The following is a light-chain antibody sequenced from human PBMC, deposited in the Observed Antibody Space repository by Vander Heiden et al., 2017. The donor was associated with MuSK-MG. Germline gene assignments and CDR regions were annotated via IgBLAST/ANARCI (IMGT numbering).Light chain of an antibody. V-gene: IGKV1-39*01. CDR3: QQSYVTGGIT. Sequence: DIQMTQSPFSLSASVGDGVTITCRASQYSGISLNWYQKTPGKVPKLLIYAASNLESGVPSRFSGSGSGTEFTLTISGLQPEDFATYFCQQSYVTGGITFGQGTRLENK. CDR1: QYSGIS. CDR2: AAS. J-gene: IGKJ5*01.